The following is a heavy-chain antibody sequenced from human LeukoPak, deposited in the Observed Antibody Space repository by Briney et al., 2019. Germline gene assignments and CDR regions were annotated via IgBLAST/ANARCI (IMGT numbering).Heavy chain of an antibody. Sequence: GRSLRLSCAASGFTFSSYGMHWVRQAPGKGLEWVAVIWYDGSNKYYADSVKGRFTISRDNSKNTLYLQMNSLRAEDTAVYYCARDMSYYYDGSGYYPDAFDIWGQGTMVTVSS. CDR1: GFTFSSYG. D-gene: IGHD3-22*01. CDR3: ARDMSYYYDGSGYYPDAFDI. V-gene: IGHV3-33*01. J-gene: IGHJ3*02. CDR2: IWYDGSNK.